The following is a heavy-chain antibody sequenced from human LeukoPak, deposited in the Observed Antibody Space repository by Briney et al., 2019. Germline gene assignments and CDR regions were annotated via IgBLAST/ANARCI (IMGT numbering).Heavy chain of an antibody. CDR2: ISGSGGST. V-gene: IGHV3-23*01. J-gene: IGHJ4*02. D-gene: IGHD5-18*01. CDR3: AKLVGYSYATYFDY. CDR1: GFTFSSYA. Sequence: PGRSLRLSCAASGFTFSSYAMHWVRQAPGKGLEWVPAISGSGGSTYYADSVKGRFTISRDNSKNTLYLQTNSLRAEDTAVYYCAKLVGYSYATYFDYWGQGTLVTVSS.